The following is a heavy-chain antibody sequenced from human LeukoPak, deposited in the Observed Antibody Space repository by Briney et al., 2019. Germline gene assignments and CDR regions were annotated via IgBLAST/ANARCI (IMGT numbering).Heavy chain of an antibody. V-gene: IGHV3-64*02. CDR3: ARERAYYYCDY. D-gene: IGHD2-21*01. CDR2: VVGNGGAT. Sequence: GGSLRLSCAASGFTFTTYTIHWIRQAPGKGLEYVSAVVGNGGATYYADSVKGRFTISRDNSKNTVYLQMGSLRADDTAVYYCARERAYYYCDYWGQGAQVTVSS. J-gene: IGHJ4*02. CDR1: GFTFTTYT.